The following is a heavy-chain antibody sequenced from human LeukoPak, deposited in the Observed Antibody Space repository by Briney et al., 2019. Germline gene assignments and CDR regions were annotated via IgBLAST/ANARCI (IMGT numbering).Heavy chain of an antibody. CDR2: ISSSGSTI. D-gene: IGHD6-19*01. Sequence: PGGSLRLSCAASGFTFSSYEMNWVRQAPGKGLEWVSYISSSGSTIYYADSVKGRFTISRDNAKNSLYLQMNSLRAEDTAVYYCAKDHSSGWPYCFPYWGQGTLVTVSS. CDR1: GFTFSSYE. V-gene: IGHV3-48*03. J-gene: IGHJ4*02. CDR3: AKDHSSGWPYCFPY.